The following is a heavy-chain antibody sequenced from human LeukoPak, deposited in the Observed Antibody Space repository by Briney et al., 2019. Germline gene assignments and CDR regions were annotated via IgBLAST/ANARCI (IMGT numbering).Heavy chain of an antibody. D-gene: IGHD2-15*01. CDR2: IYTRGST. CDR1: GGSISSGSYY. V-gene: IGHV4-61*02. CDR3: ARAGGYCSGGSCHINDAFDI. J-gene: IGHJ3*02. Sequence: KPLQTPSLTCTVSGGSISSGSYYWSWIRQPAGKGLEWIGRIYTRGSTNYNPSLKSRVTISVDTSKNQFSLKLSSVTAADTAVYYCARAGGYCSGGSCHINDAFDIWGQGTMVTVSS.